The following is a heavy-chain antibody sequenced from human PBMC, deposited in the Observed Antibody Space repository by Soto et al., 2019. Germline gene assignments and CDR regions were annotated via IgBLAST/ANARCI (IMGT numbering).Heavy chain of an antibody. Sequence: SETLSLTCNVSGSSISSAYYWGWVRQPPGRGLEWIGSVFHRGTTYYNPSLMSRVTISLDTSKNQFSLKLSSVTAADTAVYYCAIDFWTGYPLFDYLCQAALLTLCS. CDR1: GSSISSAYY. V-gene: IGHV4-38-2*02. CDR2: VFHRGTT. D-gene: IGHD3-3*01. CDR3: AIDFWTGYPLFDY. J-gene: IGHJ4*02.